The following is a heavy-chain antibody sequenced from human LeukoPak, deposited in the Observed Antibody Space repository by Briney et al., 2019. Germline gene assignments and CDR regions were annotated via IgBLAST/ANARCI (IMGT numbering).Heavy chain of an antibody. CDR2: INPNSGGT. CDR3: ARTYTVSSDFDY. Sequence: ASVKVSCKASGYTFTGYYVHWVRQAPGQGLEWVGRINPNSGGTNYAQRFQDRVSMTRDTYISTAYMELSRLRSDDTAVYYCARTYTVSSDFDYWGLGTLVTVSS. V-gene: IGHV1-2*06. D-gene: IGHD6-6*01. CDR1: GYTFTGYY. J-gene: IGHJ4*02.